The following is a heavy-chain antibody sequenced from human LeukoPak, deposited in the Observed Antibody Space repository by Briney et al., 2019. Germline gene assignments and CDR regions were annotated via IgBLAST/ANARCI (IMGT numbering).Heavy chain of an antibody. V-gene: IGHV1-18*01. Sequence: ASVKVSCKASGYTFTSYAISSVRQAPGQGLEWMGWISGYNGNTKYAQKVQGRVTMTTDTSTSTAYMELRSLRSDDTAVYYCARGCSYGSDYYYGMDVWGAGTTVTVSS. D-gene: IGHD5-18*01. CDR3: ARGCSYGSDYYYGMDV. CDR2: ISGYNGNT. CDR1: GYTFTSYA. J-gene: IGHJ6*04.